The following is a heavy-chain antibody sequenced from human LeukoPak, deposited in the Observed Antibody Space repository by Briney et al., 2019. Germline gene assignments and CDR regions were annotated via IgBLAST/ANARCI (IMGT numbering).Heavy chain of an antibody. CDR1: GYTFTSYD. Sequence: ASVMVSCKASGYTFTSYDINWVRQATGQGLEWMGWMNPNSGNTGYAQKFQGRVTMTRNTSISTAYMELSSLRSEDTAVYYCAIVYAGYGPITNYYYYYMDVWGKGTTVTISS. CDR3: AIVYAGYGPITNYYYYYMDV. J-gene: IGHJ6*03. D-gene: IGHD5-12*01. V-gene: IGHV1-8*01. CDR2: MNPNSGNT.